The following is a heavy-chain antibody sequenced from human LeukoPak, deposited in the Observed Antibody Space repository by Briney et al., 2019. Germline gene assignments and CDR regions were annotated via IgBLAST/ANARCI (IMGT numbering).Heavy chain of an antibody. CDR2: ISDDGRT. V-gene: IGHV3-53*01. D-gene: IGHD6-19*01. Sequence: GGSLRLSCAASGFTFSSYSMTWVRQAPGKGLESVSVISDDGRTYYADSVKGRFTISRDDSKNTFFLQMNNLKAEDTAVYYCAADKTTSGWYELDYWGQGTLVTVSS. CDR1: GFTFSSYS. CDR3: AADKTTSGWYELDY. J-gene: IGHJ4*02.